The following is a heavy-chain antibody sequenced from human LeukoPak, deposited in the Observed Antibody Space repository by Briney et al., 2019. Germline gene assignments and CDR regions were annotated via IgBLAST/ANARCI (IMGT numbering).Heavy chain of an antibody. D-gene: IGHD4-23*01. CDR2: ISSTGASI. CDR1: GFTFSSYT. J-gene: IGHJ4*02. CDR3: ARGDYGGDFRYFDF. Sequence: PGGSLSLSCAGSGFTFSSYTTCGVRQAPGRGLEWVSAISSTGASIYYAASVKGRFTIARDNSKNTLYLQMNSLRAEDTAVYYCARGDYGGDFRYFDFWGQGTLVTVSS. V-gene: IGHV3-23*01.